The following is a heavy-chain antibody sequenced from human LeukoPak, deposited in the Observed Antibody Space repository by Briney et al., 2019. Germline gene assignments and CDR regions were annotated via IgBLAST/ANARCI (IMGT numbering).Heavy chain of an antibody. D-gene: IGHD5-24*01. J-gene: IGHJ4*02. Sequence: LSETLSLTCTVSGGSISSYYWSWIRQPPGKGLEWIGYIYYSGSTNYNPSLKSRVTISVDTSRNQFSLKLSSVTAADTAVYYCARHESAMATPDYWGQGTLVTVSS. V-gene: IGHV4-59*08. CDR2: IYYSGST. CDR1: GGSISSYY. CDR3: ARHESAMATPDY.